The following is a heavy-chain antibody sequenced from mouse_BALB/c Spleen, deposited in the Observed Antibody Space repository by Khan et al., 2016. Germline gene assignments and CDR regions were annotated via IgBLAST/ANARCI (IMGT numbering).Heavy chain of an antibody. CDR2: INPGSGGS. J-gene: IGHJ3*01. CDR1: GYAFTNYL. CDR3: ARSDGYDVGYAY. V-gene: IGHV1-54*01. D-gene: IGHD2-2*01. Sequence: QVQLKEPGAELVRPGTSVKVSCKASGYAFTNYLIEWVKQRPGQGLEWIGVINPGSGGSNYNEKFKGKAALTADISSSTAYMQLSSLTSDDSAVYFCARSDGYDVGYAYWGQGTLVTVSA.